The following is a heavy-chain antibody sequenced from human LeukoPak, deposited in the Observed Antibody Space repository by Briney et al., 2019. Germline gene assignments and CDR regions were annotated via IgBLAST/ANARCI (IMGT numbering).Heavy chain of an antibody. Sequence: GESLKISCTVSGLTFGDYAMSWVRQAPGKGLEWVSHIISSAASTDYADSVKGRFTISRDNSKNTLYLQMTSLRAEDTAVYYCAKSAPSKYWGQGTLVTVSS. J-gene: IGHJ4*02. CDR2: IISSAAST. V-gene: IGHV3-23*01. D-gene: IGHD4-4*01. CDR1: GLTFGDYA. CDR3: AKSAPSKY.